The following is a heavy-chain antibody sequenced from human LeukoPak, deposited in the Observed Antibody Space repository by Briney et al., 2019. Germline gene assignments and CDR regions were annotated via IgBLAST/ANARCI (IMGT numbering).Heavy chain of an antibody. CDR3: ARVRGYSYGFFDY. CDR1: GFTSSDYY. Sequence: GGSLRLSCAASGFTSSDYYMSWIRQAPGKGLEWVSYISSSSSYTNYADSVKGRFTISRDNAKNSLYLQMNSLRAEDTAVYYCARVRGYSYGFFDYWGQGTLVTVSS. V-gene: IGHV3-11*05. CDR2: ISSSSSYT. J-gene: IGHJ4*02. D-gene: IGHD5-18*01.